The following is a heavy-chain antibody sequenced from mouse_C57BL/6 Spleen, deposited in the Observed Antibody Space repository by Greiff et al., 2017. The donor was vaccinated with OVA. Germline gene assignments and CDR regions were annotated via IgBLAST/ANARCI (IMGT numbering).Heavy chain of an antibody. CDR3: TRGDYDLYYAMDY. V-gene: IGHV1-5*01. J-gene: IGHJ4*01. CDR2: IYPGNSDT. Sequence: EVQLQESGTVLARPGASVKMSCKTSGYTLTSYWMHWVKQRPGQGLEWIGAIYPGNSDTSYNQKFKGKAKLTAVTSASTAYMELSSLTNEDSAVYYCTRGDYDLYYAMDYWGQGTSVTVSS. D-gene: IGHD2-4*01. CDR1: GYTLTSYW.